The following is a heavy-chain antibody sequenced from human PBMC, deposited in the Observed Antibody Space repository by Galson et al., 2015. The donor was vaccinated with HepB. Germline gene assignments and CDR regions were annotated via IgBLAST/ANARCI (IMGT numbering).Heavy chain of an antibody. CDR1: GFTFSSYS. D-gene: IGHD2-2*01. J-gene: IGHJ6*02. Sequence: SLRLSCAASGFTFSSYSMNWVRQAPGKGLEWVSYISSSSSTIYYADSVKGRFTISRDNAKNSLYLQMNSLRAEDTAVYYCARDLVGGIYSGMDVWVQGTPVPASS. CDR2: ISSSSSTI. V-gene: IGHV3-48*01. CDR3: ARDLVGGIYSGMDV.